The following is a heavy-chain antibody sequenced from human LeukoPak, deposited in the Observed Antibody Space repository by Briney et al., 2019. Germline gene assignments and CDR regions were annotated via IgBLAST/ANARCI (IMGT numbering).Heavy chain of an antibody. Sequence: ASVKVSCKASGGTFTSYGINWVRQAPGLGLEWMARIIPVVGILNYAQRFQGRVTITADNSTSTVCMELSSLRSDDTAVYYCARGGSYYFYNGMDVWGQGTTLTVSS. D-gene: IGHD1-26*01. J-gene: IGHJ6*02. V-gene: IGHV1-69*04. CDR1: GGTFTSYG. CDR2: IIPVVGIL. CDR3: ARGGSYYFYNGMDV.